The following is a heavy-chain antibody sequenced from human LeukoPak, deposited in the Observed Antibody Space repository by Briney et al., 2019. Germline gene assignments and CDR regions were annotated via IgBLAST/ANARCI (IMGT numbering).Heavy chain of an antibody. V-gene: IGHV1-8*03. D-gene: IGHD1-1*01. J-gene: IGHJ4*02. Sequence: ASVKVSCKASGYTFTGYYMHWVRQATGQGLEWMGWMNPNSGNTGYAQKFQGRVTITRNTSISTACMELSSLRSEDTAVYYCARWDGTYYFDYWGQGTLVTVSS. CDR2: MNPNSGNT. CDR3: ARWDGTYYFDY. CDR1: GYTFTGYY.